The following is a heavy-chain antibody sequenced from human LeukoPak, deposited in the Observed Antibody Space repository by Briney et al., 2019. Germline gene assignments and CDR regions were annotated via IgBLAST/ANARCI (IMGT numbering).Heavy chain of an antibody. CDR1: GFTFSSYW. CDR2: ISYDGSNK. V-gene: IGHV3-30*18. D-gene: IGHD3-22*01. Sequence: GGSLRLSCAASGFTFSSYWMSWVRQAPGKGLEWVAVISYDGSNKYYADSVKGRFTISRDNSKNTLYLQMNSLRAEDTAVYYCAKPYYDSSGYYYEEVFDYWGQGTLVTVSS. J-gene: IGHJ4*02. CDR3: AKPYYDSSGYYYEEVFDY.